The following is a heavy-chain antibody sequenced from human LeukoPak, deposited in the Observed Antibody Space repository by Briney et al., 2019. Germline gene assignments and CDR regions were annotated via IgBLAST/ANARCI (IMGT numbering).Heavy chain of an antibody. J-gene: IGHJ4*02. CDR1: GFTFSNYW. Sequence: GGSLRLSCAASGFTFSNYWMTWVRQAPGKGLEWVANIKQDGSEKYYVDSVKGRFTISRDNAKNSLYLQINSLRAEDTAVYYCARDWGYCSGTSCYQDYWGQGTLVTVSS. CDR3: ARDWGYCSGTSCYQDY. CDR2: IKQDGSEK. V-gene: IGHV3-7*01. D-gene: IGHD2-2*01.